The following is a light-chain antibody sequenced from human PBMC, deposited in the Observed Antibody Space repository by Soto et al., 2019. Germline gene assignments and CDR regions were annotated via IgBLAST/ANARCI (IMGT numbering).Light chain of an antibody. J-gene: IGLJ1*01. CDR1: SSNIGNNY. CDR2: EVT. CDR3: SSFTGASTI. Sequence: QSVLTQPPSVSAAPGQKVTISCSGSSSNIGNNYVSWYQQHPGKAPKLVIYEVTKRPSGVPDRFSGSKSGNTASLTVSGLQAEDEADYYCSSFTGASTIFGTGTKLTVL. V-gene: IGLV2-8*01.